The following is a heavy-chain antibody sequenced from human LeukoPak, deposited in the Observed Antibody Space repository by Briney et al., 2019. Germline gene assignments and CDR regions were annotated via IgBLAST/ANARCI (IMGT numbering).Heavy chain of an antibody. Sequence: ASVKVCCKASGYTFTGYYMHWVRQAPGQGLEWMGWINPNSGGVNSAQKFQGRVTMTRDTSISTAYIELSRLRSDDTAVYYCARVGSTVVKYYFDYWGQGTLVTVSS. D-gene: IGHD4-23*01. CDR1: GYTFTGYY. V-gene: IGHV1-2*02. J-gene: IGHJ4*02. CDR2: INPNSGGV. CDR3: ARVGSTVVKYYFDY.